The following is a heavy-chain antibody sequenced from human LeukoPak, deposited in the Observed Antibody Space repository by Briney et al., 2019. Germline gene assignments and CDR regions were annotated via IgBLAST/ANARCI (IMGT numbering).Heavy chain of an antibody. D-gene: IGHD3-22*01. Sequence: GASVKVSCKVSGYTLTELSMHWVRQAPGKGLEWMGGFDPEDGETIYAQKFQGRVTMTEDTSTDTAYMELSSLRSEDTAVYYCATAFYYYDSSGYYNYWGQGTLVTVSS. J-gene: IGHJ4*02. CDR3: ATAFYYYDSSGYYNY. CDR2: FDPEDGET. V-gene: IGHV1-24*01. CDR1: GYTLTELS.